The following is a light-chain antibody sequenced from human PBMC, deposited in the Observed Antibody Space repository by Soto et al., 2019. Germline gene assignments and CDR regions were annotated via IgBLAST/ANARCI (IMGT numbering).Light chain of an antibody. V-gene: IGKV1-27*01. CDR1: QGIHNF. CDR3: QKYDMGPPAT. Sequence: DIQMTQSPSSLSAFVGDRVTISCRASQGIHNFLAWYQHKPGKAPKLLIFGASTLHSGVQSRFSGSGSGTDFTLTISNLQPEDVATYYCQKYDMGPPATFGQGTKVEI. J-gene: IGKJ1*01. CDR2: GAS.